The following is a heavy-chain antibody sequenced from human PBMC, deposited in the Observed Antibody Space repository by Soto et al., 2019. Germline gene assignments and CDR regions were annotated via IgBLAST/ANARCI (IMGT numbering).Heavy chain of an antibody. D-gene: IGHD3-3*01. CDR3: ARGAGDDFWSGYPRGMDV. CDR2: IKQDGSEK. Sequence: GGSLRLSCAASGFTFSSYWMSWVRQAPGKGLEWVANIKQDGSEKYYVDSVKGRFTISRDNAKNSLYLQMNSLRAEDTAVYYCARGAGDDFWSGYPRGMDVWGQGTTVTVSS. J-gene: IGHJ6*02. V-gene: IGHV3-7*01. CDR1: GFTFSSYW.